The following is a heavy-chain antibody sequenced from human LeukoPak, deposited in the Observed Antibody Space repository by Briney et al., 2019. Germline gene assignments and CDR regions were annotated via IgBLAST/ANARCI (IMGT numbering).Heavy chain of an antibody. D-gene: IGHD4-17*01. J-gene: IGHJ4*02. V-gene: IGHV4-30-2*01. Sequence: SQTLSLTCAVSGGSISSGGYSWSWIRQPPGKGLEWIGYIYHSGSTYYNPSLKSRVTISVDRSKNQFSLKLSSVTAADTAVYYCARGTTVTTRTAFDYRGQGTLVTVSS. CDR3: ARGTTVTTRTAFDY. CDR1: GGSISSGGYS. CDR2: IYHSGST.